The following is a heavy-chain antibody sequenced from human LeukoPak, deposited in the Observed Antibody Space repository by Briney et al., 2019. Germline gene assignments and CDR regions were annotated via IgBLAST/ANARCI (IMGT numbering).Heavy chain of an antibody. D-gene: IGHD4-23*01. V-gene: IGHV3-23*01. CDR2: ISGSGGST. J-gene: IGHJ4*02. Sequence: GGSLRLSCAASGFTFSSYSMSWVRQTPGKGLEWVSGISGSGGSTYYGDSVRGRFTISRDNSKNTLYLQMNSLRAEDTAVYYCAKEPNYGGNYYFDYWGQGTLVTVSS. CDR3: AKEPNYGGNYYFDY. CDR1: GFTFSSYS.